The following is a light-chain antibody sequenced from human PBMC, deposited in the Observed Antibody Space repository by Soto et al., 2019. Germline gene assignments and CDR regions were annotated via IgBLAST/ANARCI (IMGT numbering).Light chain of an antibody. V-gene: IGKV1-39*01. J-gene: IGKJ2*01. CDR2: AAS. CDR3: QQNYSTPYT. CDR1: QSISSY. Sequence: DIQMTQSPSSLSASVGDRVTITCRASQSISSYLNWYQQKPGKAPKLLIYAASSLQSGVPSRFSGSGSGTDFTLTISSLEPEDFAIYYCQQNYSTPYTFGQGTKLEIK.